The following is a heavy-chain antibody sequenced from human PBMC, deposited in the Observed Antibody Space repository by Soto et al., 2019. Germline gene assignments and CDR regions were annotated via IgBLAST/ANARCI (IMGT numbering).Heavy chain of an antibody. J-gene: IGHJ5*02. D-gene: IGHD2-2*01. V-gene: IGHV3-21*01. Sequence: GGSLRLSCAASGFTFSSYSMNWVRQAPGKGLEWVSSISSSSSYIYYADSVKGRFTISRDNAKNSLYLQMNSLRAEDTAVYYCARNGAYCSRTSCYSNWFDPWGQGTLVTVSS. CDR1: GFTFSSYS. CDR2: ISSSSSYI. CDR3: ARNGAYCSRTSCYSNWFDP.